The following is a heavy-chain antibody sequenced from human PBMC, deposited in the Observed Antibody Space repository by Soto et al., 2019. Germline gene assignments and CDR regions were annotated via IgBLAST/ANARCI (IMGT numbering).Heavy chain of an antibody. J-gene: IGHJ6*02. D-gene: IGHD3-9*01. CDR1: GYTFTSYY. CDR3: ARGGVLRYPYYVVGYYYGMDV. CDR2: INPSGGST. V-gene: IGHV1-46*01. Sequence: ASVKVSCKASGYTFTSYYMHWVRQAPGQGLEWMGIINPSGGSTSYAQKFQGRVTMTRDTSTSTVYMELSSLRSEDTAVYYCARGGVLRYPYYVVGYYYGMDVWGQGTTVTVSS.